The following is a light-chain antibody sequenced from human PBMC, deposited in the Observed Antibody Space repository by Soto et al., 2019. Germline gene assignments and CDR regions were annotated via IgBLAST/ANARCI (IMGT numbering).Light chain of an antibody. Sequence: DIQMTQSPSSLSASVGDRVTITCRATQSIRSYLNWYQQQPGKAPKLLIYAASSLQSGVPSRFSGSESGTDFSLTINSLQPEDFATYYCQQYYNTPYTFGQGTKLEIK. CDR3: QQYYNTPYT. CDR1: QSIRSY. CDR2: AAS. V-gene: IGKV1-39*01. J-gene: IGKJ2*01.